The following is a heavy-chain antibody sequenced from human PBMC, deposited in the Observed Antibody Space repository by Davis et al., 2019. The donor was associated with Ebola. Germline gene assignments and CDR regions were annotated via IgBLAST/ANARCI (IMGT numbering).Heavy chain of an antibody. CDR3: AKGDYNPRRPRLNGFDI. Sequence: AASVKVSCKASGYTFTDYYIHWVRQSPGQGLEWMGRVYPNNDYTNYAQKFQGRVTMTRDTSVTTAYLELSRLTSDDTAVYYCAKGDYNPRRPRLNGFDIWGQGTVVTVSS. CDR2: VYPNNDYT. V-gene: IGHV1-2*06. D-gene: IGHD4-11*01. J-gene: IGHJ3*02. CDR1: GYTFTDYY.